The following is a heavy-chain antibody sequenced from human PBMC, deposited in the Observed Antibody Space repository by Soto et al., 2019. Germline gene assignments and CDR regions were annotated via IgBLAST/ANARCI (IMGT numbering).Heavy chain of an antibody. D-gene: IGHD3-22*01. V-gene: IGHV4-30-4*01. CDR3: ARHRPVRYYDSSGYYYYYYYGMDV. CDR1: GGSISSGDYY. Sequence: SETLSLTCTVSGGSISSGDYYWSWIRQPPGKGLEWIGYIYYSGSTYYNPSLKSRVTISVDTSKNQFSLKLSSVTAADTAVYYCARHRPVRYYDSSGYYYYYYYGMDVWGQGTTVTVSS. CDR2: IYYSGST. J-gene: IGHJ6*02.